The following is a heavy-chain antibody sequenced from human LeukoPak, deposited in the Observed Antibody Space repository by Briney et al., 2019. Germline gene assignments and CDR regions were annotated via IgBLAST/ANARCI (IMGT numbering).Heavy chain of an antibody. Sequence: GGSLRLSCAASGFTFSNYDMQWVRQTIGKGLEWVSAIGVAGDTHYAGSVKGRFTVSREDAKNSLYLQMNSLRAGDTAVYYCARDPSGRGMDVWGQGITVTVSS. CDR1: GFTFSNYD. CDR3: ARDPSGRGMDV. J-gene: IGHJ6*02. D-gene: IGHD6-19*01. CDR2: IGVAGDT. V-gene: IGHV3-13*01.